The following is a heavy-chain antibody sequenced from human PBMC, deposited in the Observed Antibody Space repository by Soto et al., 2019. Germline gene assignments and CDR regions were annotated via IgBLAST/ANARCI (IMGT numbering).Heavy chain of an antibody. V-gene: IGHV1-8*01. J-gene: IGHJ5*01. CDR3: ARGDSFSSSWYWFDS. D-gene: IGHD6-13*01. Sequence: QVLLVQSGAEVKKPGASVKISCETSGYTFTNYEINWVRQATGQGLDWMGWMNPNNGNTGYAQKFPDRVTMTRNTSRSTAYMELSSLRSEDTAVYYCARGDSFSSSWYWFDSWGQGTPVTVSS. CDR1: GYTFTNYE. CDR2: MNPNNGNT.